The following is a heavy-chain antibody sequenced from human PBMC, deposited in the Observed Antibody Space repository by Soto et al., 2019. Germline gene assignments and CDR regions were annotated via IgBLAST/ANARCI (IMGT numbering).Heavy chain of an antibody. CDR2: IYYSGRT. J-gene: IGHJ6*02. V-gene: IGHV4-59*01. CDR1: GGSFSSYY. CDR3: ARDYYYDSRGYPGAYYYGMDV. D-gene: IGHD3-22*01. Sequence: LETLSLTCTVSGGSFSSYYWSWIRQPPGKGLEWVGHIYYSGRTNYNPSLKSRVTISGDTSKNQLSLKLSSVTAADTAVYYCARDYYYDSRGYPGAYYYGMDVWGQGTTVTVSS.